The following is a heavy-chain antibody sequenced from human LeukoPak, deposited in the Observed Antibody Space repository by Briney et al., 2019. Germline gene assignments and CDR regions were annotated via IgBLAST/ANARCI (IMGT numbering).Heavy chain of an antibody. CDR3: AKAKYGFSGYDYLFGS. CDR1: GSTFSTYA. J-gene: IGHJ4*02. V-gene: IGHV3-30-3*01. D-gene: IGHD5-12*01. CDR2: FSYDGSTQ. Sequence: GGSLRHSCAGSGSTFSTYAMHWVRQAPGKGLEWVALFSYDGSTQRYADSVKGRFTISRDNSKNSLYLQMNSLRTEDTAVYYCAKAKYGFSGYDYLFGSWGQGTLVTVSS.